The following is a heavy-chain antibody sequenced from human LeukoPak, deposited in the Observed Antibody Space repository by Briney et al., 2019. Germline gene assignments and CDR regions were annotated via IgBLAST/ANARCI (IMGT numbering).Heavy chain of an antibody. D-gene: IGHD2-15*01. Sequence: GGSLRLSCAASGFTFSGYGMHWVRQAPGKGLEWVAFVRYDSSNKYYADSVKGRFTVSRDNSKNMLYLQMNSLRAEDTAVYYCARDGGGPGDYWGQGTLVTVSS. CDR2: VRYDSSNK. CDR1: GFTFSGYG. J-gene: IGHJ4*02. V-gene: IGHV3-30*02. CDR3: ARDGGGPGDY.